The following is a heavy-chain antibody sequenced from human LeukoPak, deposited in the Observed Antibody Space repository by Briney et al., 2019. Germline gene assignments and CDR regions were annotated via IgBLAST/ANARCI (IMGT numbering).Heavy chain of an antibody. Sequence: GGSLRLSCAASGFTFSSYTMSWVRQAPGKGLEWVSAISGSGGSTYYADSVKGRFTISRDNSNNTLYLQMNSLRAEDTAVYYCAKPLSSGWYLDYFDSWGQGTLVTVSS. CDR3: AKPLSSGWYLDYFDS. CDR1: GFTFSSYT. CDR2: ISGSGGST. D-gene: IGHD6-19*01. J-gene: IGHJ4*02. V-gene: IGHV3-23*01.